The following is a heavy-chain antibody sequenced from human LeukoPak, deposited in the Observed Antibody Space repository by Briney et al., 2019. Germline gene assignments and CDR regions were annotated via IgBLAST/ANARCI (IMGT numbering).Heavy chain of an antibody. CDR2: INGDGRET. D-gene: IGHD1-14*01. Sequence: GGSLRLSCVVSGFTFSTYWMHRVRQAPGKGLVWVSRINGDGRETTYGDSVKGRFTISRDNAKNTLFLQMNSLRAEDTAVFYCARGGPGAYFDYWGRGTLVTVSS. CDR1: GFTFSTYW. V-gene: IGHV3-74*01. J-gene: IGHJ4*02. CDR3: ARGGPGAYFDY.